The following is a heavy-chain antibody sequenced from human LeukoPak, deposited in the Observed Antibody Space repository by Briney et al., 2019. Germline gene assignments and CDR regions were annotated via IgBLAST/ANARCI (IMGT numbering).Heavy chain of an antibody. D-gene: IGHD3-3*01. CDR1: GGTFSSYA. CDR2: IIPILGTA. J-gene: IGHJ4*02. Sequence: SVKVSCTASGGTFSSYAISWVRQAPGQGLEWMGGIIPILGTANYAQKFQGRVTITADESTSTAYMELSSLRSEDTAVYYCARVDDFWSGYYVYWGQGTLVTVSS. CDR3: ARVDDFWSGYYVY. V-gene: IGHV1-69*01.